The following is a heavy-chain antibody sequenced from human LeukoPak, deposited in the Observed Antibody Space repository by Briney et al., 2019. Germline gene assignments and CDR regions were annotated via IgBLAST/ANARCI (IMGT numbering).Heavy chain of an antibody. Sequence: GGSLRLSCAASGFTFSSYWMHWVRHAPGKGLVWVSRINSDGSSTSYADSVRGRFTIFRDNAKNTLYLQMNSLRAEDTAVYYCAKDAGTLYSSSSFDYWGQGTLVTVSS. V-gene: IGHV3-74*01. CDR2: INSDGSST. J-gene: IGHJ4*02. D-gene: IGHD6-6*01. CDR1: GFTFSSYW. CDR3: AKDAGTLYSSSSFDY.